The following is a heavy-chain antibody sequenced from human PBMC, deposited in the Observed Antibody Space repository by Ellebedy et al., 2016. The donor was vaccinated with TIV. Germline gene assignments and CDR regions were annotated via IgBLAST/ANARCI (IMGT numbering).Heavy chain of an antibody. J-gene: IGHJ6*02. V-gene: IGHV3-30*01. CDR1: GFTFSSYA. CDR2: ISYDGSNK. D-gene: IGHD6-13*01. Sequence: PGGSLRLSCAASGFTFSSYAMHWVRQAPGKGLEWVAVISYDGSNKYYADSVKGRFTISRDNSKNTLYLQMYSLRAEDTAVYYCARTSLLYSSSLNGMDVWGQGTTVTVSS. CDR3: ARTSLLYSSSLNGMDV.